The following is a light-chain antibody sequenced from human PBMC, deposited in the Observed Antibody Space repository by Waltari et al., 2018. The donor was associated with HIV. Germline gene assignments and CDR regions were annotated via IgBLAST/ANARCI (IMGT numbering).Light chain of an antibody. V-gene: IGKV3-20*01. CDR1: QSVSSSY. J-gene: IGKJ2*03. CDR3: QQYGNAPDS. CDR2: GAS. Sequence: DIVFTQSPGTLSLSPGERATLSCRASQSVSSSYLAWYQQKPGQAPRLLIYGASSRATGSPDRCSGSGSGTDFTITISRLEPEDFAVYYCQQYGNAPDSFGQGTKLEIK.